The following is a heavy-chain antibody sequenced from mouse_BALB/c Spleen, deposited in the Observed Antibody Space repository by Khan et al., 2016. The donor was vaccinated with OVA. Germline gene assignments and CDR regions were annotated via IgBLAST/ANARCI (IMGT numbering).Heavy chain of an antibody. CDR1: GFTFNTNA. CDR2: IRTKSNNYTT. J-gene: IGHJ4*01. CDR3: VREGWDY. Sequence: EVQLVETGGGLVRPKGSLKLSCAASGFTFNTNAMTWVRQAPGKGLEWLARIRTKSNNYTTYYADSVKDRFTISSDDSQSRLYLQMNNLKREDTAMYYCVREGWDYWGRGTSVTVSS. V-gene: IGHV10S3*01.